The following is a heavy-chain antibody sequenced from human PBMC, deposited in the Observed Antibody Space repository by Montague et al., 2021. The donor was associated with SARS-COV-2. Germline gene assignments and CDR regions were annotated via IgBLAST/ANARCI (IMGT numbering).Heavy chain of an antibody. J-gene: IGHJ6*02. V-gene: IGHV6-1*01. CDR2: TQHRKKRYN. CDR3: ARQFGITWYALDV. Sequence: CAISGDSVAGHRGRSEENTSELQTQFEWVCRTQHRKKRYNDYAVSVTGRITINPDTSKNQFSLQMNSVTPEDTAVYYCARQFGITWYALDVWGQGTTVTVSS. D-gene: IGHD3-10*01. CDR1: GDSVAGHRGR.